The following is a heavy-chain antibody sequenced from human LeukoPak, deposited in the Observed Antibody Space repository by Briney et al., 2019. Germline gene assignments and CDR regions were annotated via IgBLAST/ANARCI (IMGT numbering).Heavy chain of an antibody. CDR2: ISYDGSNK. V-gene: IGHV3-30*03. CDR1: GFTFSSYG. CDR3: ARSSGWGFDY. D-gene: IGHD6-19*01. Sequence: QTGRSLRLSCAASGFTFSSYGMHWVRQAPGKGLEWVAVISYDGSNKYYVDSVKGRFTISRDNAESSLYLQMSSLRAEDTAVYYCARSSGWGFDYWGQGTLVTVSS. J-gene: IGHJ4*02.